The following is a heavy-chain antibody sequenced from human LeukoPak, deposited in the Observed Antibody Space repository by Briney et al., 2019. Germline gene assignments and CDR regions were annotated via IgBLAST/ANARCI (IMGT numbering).Heavy chain of an antibody. CDR1: GFTVSNNY. CDR3: ARCSPFDY. CDR2: IYSNGNT. Sequence: GGSLRPSFAASGFTVSNNYMSLGRPAPGKGLEGLSIIYSNGNTYYADSVKGRFTISRDNSKNTLYLQMSSLRAEDTAVYYCARCSPFDYWGQGALVTVSS. V-gene: IGHV3-53*01. D-gene: IGHD6-13*01. J-gene: IGHJ4*02.